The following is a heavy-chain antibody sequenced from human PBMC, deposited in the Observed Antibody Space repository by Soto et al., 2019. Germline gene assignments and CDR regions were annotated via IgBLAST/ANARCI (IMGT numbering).Heavy chain of an antibody. CDR3: AGAVVAAIKLGSSEYFQH. CDR1: GGSFSGYY. D-gene: IGHD2-15*01. CDR2: INHSGST. V-gene: IGHV4-34*01. Sequence: QVQLQQWGAGLLKPSETLSLTCAVYGGSFSGYYWSWIRQPPGKGLEWIGEINHSGSTNYNPSLKSRVTISVDTSKNQFSLKLSSVTAADTAVYYCAGAVVAAIKLGSSEYFQHWGQGTLVTVSS. J-gene: IGHJ1*01.